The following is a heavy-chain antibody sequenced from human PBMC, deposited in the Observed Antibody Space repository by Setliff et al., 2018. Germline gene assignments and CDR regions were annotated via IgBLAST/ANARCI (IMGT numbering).Heavy chain of an antibody. Sequence: SETLSLTCSVSDVSISDTTYYWAWVRQPPGKGLEWIGTVSFFGASYSNPSLRSRLTISLDKSGNRFSLNLTSVTAADTAVYYCARGLRGGAAGPLQYYYYMDVWGKGTTVTVSS. V-gene: IGHV4-39*07. CDR3: ARGLRGGAAGPLQYYYYMDV. CDR2: VSFFGAS. CDR1: DVSISDTTYY. J-gene: IGHJ6*03. D-gene: IGHD2-15*01.